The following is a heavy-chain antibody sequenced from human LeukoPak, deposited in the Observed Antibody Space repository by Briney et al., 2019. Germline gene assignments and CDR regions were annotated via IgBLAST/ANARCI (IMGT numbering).Heavy chain of an antibody. CDR1: GGSISSYY. Sequence: SETLSLTCTVSGGSISSYYWSWSRQPPGKGLEWIGRIYISGSTNGNPSLKSRVTISVDTSKNQFSLKLSSVTAADTAVYYCAREWGPKYYNFWCGYYAGTVRWFDPWGQGTLVTVSS. D-gene: IGHD3-3*01. V-gene: IGHV4-4*07. CDR2: IYISGST. J-gene: IGHJ5*02. CDR3: AREWGPKYYNFWCGYYAGTVRWFDP.